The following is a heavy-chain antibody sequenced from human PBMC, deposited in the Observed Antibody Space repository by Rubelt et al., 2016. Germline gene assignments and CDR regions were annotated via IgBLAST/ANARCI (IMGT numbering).Heavy chain of an antibody. CDR2: IYYSGST. CDR3: ARDSEVRGAYYYYGMDV. J-gene: IGHJ6*02. V-gene: IGHV4-31*02. D-gene: IGHD3-10*01. Sequence: WIRQHPGKGLEWIGYIYYSGSTYYNPSLKSRVTISVDTSKNQFSLKLSSVTAADTAVYYCARDSEVRGAYYYYGMDVWGQGTTVTVSS.